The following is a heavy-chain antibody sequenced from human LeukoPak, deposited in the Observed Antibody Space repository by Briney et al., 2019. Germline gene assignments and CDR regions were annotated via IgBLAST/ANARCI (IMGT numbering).Heavy chain of an antibody. CDR1: GFIFTDYY. J-gene: IGHJ5*02. CDR3: ARDSGYQLLYWWFGP. Sequence: ASVKVSCKAPGFIFTDYYMHWVRQAPGQGLVWMGWINLNSGGTNYAQKFQGRVTFTRDTSITSAYLELTRLTSDDTAVYYCARDSGYQLLYWWFGPWGQGTLVTVSS. CDR2: INLNSGGT. D-gene: IGHD2-2*02. V-gene: IGHV1-2*02.